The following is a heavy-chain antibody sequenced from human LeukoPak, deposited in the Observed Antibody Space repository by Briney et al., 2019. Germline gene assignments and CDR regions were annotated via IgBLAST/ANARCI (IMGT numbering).Heavy chain of an antibody. Sequence: GGSLSLSCEASGFTSSNYVMSWVRKPPGRGLEWVSYINHNGEMIFYPDFVKGRFTISRDNAKNSLYLQMNSLRDEDTAVYYCARDNDWAFHYWGQGTLVTVSS. CDR3: ARDNDWAFHY. CDR1: GFTSSNYV. J-gene: IGHJ4*02. CDR2: INHNGEMI. D-gene: IGHD3-9*01. V-gene: IGHV3-48*02.